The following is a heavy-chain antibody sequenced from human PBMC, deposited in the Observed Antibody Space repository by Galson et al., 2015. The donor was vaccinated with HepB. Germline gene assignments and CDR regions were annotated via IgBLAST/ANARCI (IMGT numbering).Heavy chain of an antibody. CDR3: AAPPYSSGWYYFDY. CDR2: IYSGGST. J-gene: IGHJ4*02. V-gene: IGHV3-66*01. CDR1: GFTVSSNY. Sequence: SLRLSCAASGFTVSSNYMSWVRQAPGKGLEWVSVIYSGGSTYYADSVKGRFTISRDNSKNTLYLQMNSLRAEDTAVYYCAAPPYSSGWYYFDYWGQGTLVTVSS. D-gene: IGHD6-19*01.